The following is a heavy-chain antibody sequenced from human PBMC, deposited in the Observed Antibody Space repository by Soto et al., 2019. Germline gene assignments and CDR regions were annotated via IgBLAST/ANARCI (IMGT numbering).Heavy chain of an antibody. CDR1: GFTFSSYD. V-gene: IGHV3-13*01. D-gene: IGHD3-10*01. CDR2: IGTAGDT. CDR3: AREYYYGSGTRAYGMDV. Sequence: GGSLRLSCAASGFTFSSYDMHWARQATGKGLEWVSAIGTAGDTYYPGSVKGRFTISRENAKNSLYLQMNSLRAGDTAVYYCAREYYYGSGTRAYGMDVWGQGTTVTVSS. J-gene: IGHJ6*02.